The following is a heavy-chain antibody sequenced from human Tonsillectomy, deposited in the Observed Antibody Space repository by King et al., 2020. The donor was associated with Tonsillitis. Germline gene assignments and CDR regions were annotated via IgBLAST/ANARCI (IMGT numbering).Heavy chain of an antibody. J-gene: IGHJ3*02. CDR2: INPNSGGT. D-gene: IGHD6-13*01. V-gene: IGHV1-2*01. CDR1: GYTFTGYY. Sequence: QLVQSGAEVKKPGASVKVSCKASGYTFTGYYMHWGRQAPGQGLEWMGWINPNSGGTNYAQKFQGRATSTRDTSISTAYMELSRLRSDDTAVYYWAREPYSSSWDDAFDIWGQGTMVTVSS. CDR3: AREPYSSSWDDAFDI.